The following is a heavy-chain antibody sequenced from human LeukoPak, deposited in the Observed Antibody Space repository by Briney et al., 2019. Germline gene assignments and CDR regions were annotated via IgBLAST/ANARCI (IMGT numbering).Heavy chain of an antibody. CDR1: GYTFTGYY. Sequence: ASVKVSCKASGYTFTGYYIHWVRQAPGQGLEWMGWISAYNGNTNYAQKLQGRVTMTTDTSTSTAYMELRSLRSDDTAVYYCAREPLIAVAGSDAFDIWGQGTMVTVSS. V-gene: IGHV1-18*04. J-gene: IGHJ3*02. D-gene: IGHD6-19*01. CDR2: ISAYNGNT. CDR3: AREPLIAVAGSDAFDI.